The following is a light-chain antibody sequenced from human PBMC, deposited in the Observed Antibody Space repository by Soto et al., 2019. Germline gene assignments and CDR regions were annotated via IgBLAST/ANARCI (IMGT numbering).Light chain of an antibody. Sequence: EIVLTQSPGTLSLSPGERATLSCRSSQSVSSSYLAWYQHKPGQAPRLLIYDVSSRATGIPDRFSGSGSGTDLTLTISRLEPEDFAVYYCQQYGSSPTFGQGTRVEIK. V-gene: IGKV3-20*01. CDR3: QQYGSSPT. CDR2: DVS. J-gene: IGKJ1*01. CDR1: QSVSSSY.